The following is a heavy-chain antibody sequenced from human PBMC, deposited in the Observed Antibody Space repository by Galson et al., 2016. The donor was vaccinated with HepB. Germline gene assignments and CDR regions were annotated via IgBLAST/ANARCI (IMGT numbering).Heavy chain of an antibody. D-gene: IGHD2-21*02. CDR1: RITFDGYG. CDR2: ISANSDII. V-gene: IGHV3-9*01. CDR3: TRLRSGNAAFDI. Sequence: SLRLSCAASRITFDGYGMHWVRQASGKGLEWVSGISANSDIIIYADSVKGRFTTSRDNAKKSLYLQMNSLRPDDTALYHCTRLRSGNAAFDIWGQGTTVTVSS. J-gene: IGHJ3*02.